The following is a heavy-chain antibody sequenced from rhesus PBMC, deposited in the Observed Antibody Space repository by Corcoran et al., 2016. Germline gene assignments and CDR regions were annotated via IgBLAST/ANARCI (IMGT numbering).Heavy chain of an antibody. CDR2: IYGNSAST. CDR3: ARARTTRGLDS. J-gene: IGHJ6*01. Sequence: QVQLQESGPGLVKPSETLSLTCAVSGGSISGGYYWGWIRQHPGKGLEGIGNIYGNSASTYYNPSLKSRVTISKDTSKNQFSLKLSSVTAADTAVYYCARARTTRGLDSWGQGVVVTVSS. CDR1: GGSISGGYY. D-gene: IGHD4-29*01. V-gene: IGHV4S7*01.